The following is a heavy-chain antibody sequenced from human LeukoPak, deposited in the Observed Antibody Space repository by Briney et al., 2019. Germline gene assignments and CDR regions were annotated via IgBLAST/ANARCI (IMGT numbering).Heavy chain of an antibody. J-gene: IGHJ5*02. CDR3: ARDHLTTVTTYLWFDP. D-gene: IGHD4-11*01. V-gene: IGHV1-69*05. Sequence: SVKVSCKASGGTFSSYAISWVRQAPGQGLEWMGRIIPIFGTANYAQKFQGRVTITTDESTSTAYMELSSLRSEDTAVYYCARDHLTTVTTYLWFDPWRQGTLVTVSS. CDR1: GGTFSSYA. CDR2: IIPIFGTA.